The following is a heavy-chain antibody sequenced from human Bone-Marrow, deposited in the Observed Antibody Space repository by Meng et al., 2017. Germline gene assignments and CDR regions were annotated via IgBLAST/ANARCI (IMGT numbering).Heavy chain of an antibody. D-gene: IGHD4-17*01. Sequence: ITLKQSGPPLVKPTQTLTLTCTFSGFSVTSSGVAVGWFRLPPGKALEWLALIYWHDDKRYSPSLGGRLTLTRDTSKHQVVLTVTDVDPADTATYYCGHMSSTVTTGYFNYWGQGLVVTVSS. CDR3: GHMSSTVTTGYFNY. CDR1: GFSVTSSGVA. V-gene: IGHV2-5*01. CDR2: IYWHDDK. J-gene: IGHJ4*02.